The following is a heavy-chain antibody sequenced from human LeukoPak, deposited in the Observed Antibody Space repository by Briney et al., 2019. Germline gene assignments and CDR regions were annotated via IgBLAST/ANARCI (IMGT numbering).Heavy chain of an antibody. D-gene: IGHD3-10*01. V-gene: IGHV1-8*01. J-gene: IGHJ6*04. CDR1: GYTFTSYD. CDR2: MNPNSGNT. CDR3: ARGSPQLLWFGEITMDV. Sequence: GTSVKVSCKASGYTFTSYDINWVRQATGQGLEWMGWMNPNSGNTGYAQKFQGRVTMTRNTSISTAYMELSSLRSEDAAVYYCARGSPQLLWFGEITMDVWGKGATVTVSS.